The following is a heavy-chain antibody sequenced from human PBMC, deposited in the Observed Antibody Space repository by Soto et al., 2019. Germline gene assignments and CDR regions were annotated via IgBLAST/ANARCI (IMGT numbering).Heavy chain of an antibody. CDR1: GFTFSSYA. CDR2: ISYDGSNE. CDR3: AKSVAVAGSYFDY. D-gene: IGHD6-19*01. V-gene: IGHV3-30-3*02. J-gene: IGHJ4*02. Sequence: GGSLRLSCAASGFTFSSYAMHWVRQAPGKGLEWVAVISYDGSNEYYADSVKGRFTISRDNSKNTVYLQMNSLRAEDTAVYYCAKSVAVAGSYFDYWGQGTLVTVS.